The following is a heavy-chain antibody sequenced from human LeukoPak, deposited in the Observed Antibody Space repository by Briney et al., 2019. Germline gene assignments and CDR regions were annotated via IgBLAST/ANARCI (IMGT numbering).Heavy chain of an antibody. J-gene: IGHJ4*02. V-gene: IGHV4-4*07. CDR1: GGSISSYY. D-gene: IGHD4-17*01. CDR2: IYTSGST. Sequence: SETLSLTCTVSGGSISSYYWSWIRQPAGKGLEWIGRIYTSGSTNYNPSLKSRVTMSVDTSKNQFYLKLSSVTAADTAVYYCARGGDYGDYRWYFDYWGQGTLVTVSS. CDR3: ARGGDYGDYRWYFDY.